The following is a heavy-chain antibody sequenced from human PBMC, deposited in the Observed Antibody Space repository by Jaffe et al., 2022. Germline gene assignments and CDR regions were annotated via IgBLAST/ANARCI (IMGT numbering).Heavy chain of an antibody. J-gene: IGHJ4*02. CDR3: AKDSAIVVVPAANVSARVYYFDY. V-gene: IGHV3-30*02. CDR2: IRYDGSNK. D-gene: IGHD2-2*01. Sequence: QVQLVESGGGVVQPGGSLRLSCAASGFTFSSYGMHWVRQAPGKGLEWVAFIRYDGSNKYYADSVKGRFTISRDNSKNTLYLQMNSLRAEDTAVYYCAKDSAIVVVPAANVSARVYYFDYWGQGTLVTVSS. CDR1: GFTFSSYG.